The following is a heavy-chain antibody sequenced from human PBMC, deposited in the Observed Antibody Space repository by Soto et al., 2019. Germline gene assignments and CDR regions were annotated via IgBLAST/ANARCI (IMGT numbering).Heavy chain of an antibody. Sequence: VGPMRVSYTAAGCNCTAYGRRWVRKNPGKGLEWVAVIWYDGTKKYYADSVKGRFTISRDNSRNSLYLQVNSLRVEDTAVYYCARDLGHGNGPFDYWGQGALVTVSS. CDR1: GCNCTAYG. CDR2: IWYDGTKK. CDR3: ARDLGHGNGPFDY. J-gene: IGHJ4*02. V-gene: IGHV3-33*01. D-gene: IGHD1-26*01.